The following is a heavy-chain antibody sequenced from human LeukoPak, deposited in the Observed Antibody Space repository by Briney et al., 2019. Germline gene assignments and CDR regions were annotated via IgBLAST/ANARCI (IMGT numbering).Heavy chain of an antibody. CDR1: GFVVSTNY. CDR3: ARDRDLRYSPNGDFPRGLDP. V-gene: IGHV3-66*01. CDR2: IHSGGT. Sequence: GALRLSCEASGFVVSTNYMTWVRQAPGKGLEWISIIHSGGTHYADSVKGRFTISRDNSKNTLYLQMDSLRADDTAVYYCARDRDLRYSPNGDFPRGLDPWGQGTLVTVSS. D-gene: IGHD2-8*01. J-gene: IGHJ5*02.